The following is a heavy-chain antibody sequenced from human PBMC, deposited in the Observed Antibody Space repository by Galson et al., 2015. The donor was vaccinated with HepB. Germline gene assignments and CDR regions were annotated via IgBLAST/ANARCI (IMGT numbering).Heavy chain of an antibody. D-gene: IGHD3-3*01. CDR1: GFTFSNAW. J-gene: IGHJ4*02. CDR3: TTEVRFLEWLLGGILFDY. V-gene: IGHV3-15*07. CDR2: IKSKTDGGTT. Sequence: SLRLSCAASGFTFSNAWMNWVRQAPGKGLEWVGRIKSKTDGGTTDYAAPVKGRFTISRDDSKNTLYLQMNSLKTEDTAVYYCTTEVRFLEWLLGGILFDYWGQGTLVTVSS.